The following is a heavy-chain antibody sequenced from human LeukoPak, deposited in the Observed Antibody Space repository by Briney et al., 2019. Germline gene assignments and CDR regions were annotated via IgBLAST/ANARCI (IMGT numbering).Heavy chain of an antibody. CDR2: IKQDGSEK. V-gene: IGHV3-7*01. CDR3: ARKPRRRITIFGVVIRNWFDP. D-gene: IGHD3-3*01. J-gene: IGHJ5*02. CDR1: GFTFSSYW. Sequence: PGGSLRLSCAASGFTFSSYWMSWVRQAPGKGLEWVANIKQDGSEKYYVDSVEGRFTVSRDNAKNSLYLQMNSLRAEDTAVYYCARKPRRRITIFGVVIRNWFDPWGQGTLVTVSS.